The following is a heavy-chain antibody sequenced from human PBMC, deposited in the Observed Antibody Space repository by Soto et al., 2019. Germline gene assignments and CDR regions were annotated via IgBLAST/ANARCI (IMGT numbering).Heavy chain of an antibody. V-gene: IGHV3-64*01. D-gene: IGHD3-10*01. Sequence: EVQLAESGGGMVQPGGSLRLSCVASGFTFSSYDMHWVRQAPGKGLEYVSSISSNGGTTYYGNSVKGRFTISRDNSKNTLYLQMGSLRAEDMAVYYCVRRVSGHYAYWGQGPLVTVSS. J-gene: IGHJ4*02. CDR1: GFTFSSYD. CDR3: VRRVSGHYAY. CDR2: ISSNGGTT.